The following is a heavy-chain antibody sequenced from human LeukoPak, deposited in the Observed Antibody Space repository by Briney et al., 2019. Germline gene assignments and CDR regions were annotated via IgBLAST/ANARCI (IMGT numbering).Heavy chain of an antibody. Sequence: GGSLRLSCAASGFTFSTCWMTWVRQAPGKGLEWVANIKQDGSERYYVDSVKGRFTISRDNAKSSLYLQMNSLRAEDTAVYYCAKSLVVVNDPPYYWGQGTLVTVSS. V-gene: IGHV3-7*01. CDR3: AKSLVVVNDPPYY. CDR1: GFTFSTCW. J-gene: IGHJ4*02. CDR2: IKQDGSER. D-gene: IGHD2-21*01.